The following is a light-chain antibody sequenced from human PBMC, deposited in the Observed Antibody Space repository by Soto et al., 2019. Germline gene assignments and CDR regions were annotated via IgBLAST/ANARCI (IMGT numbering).Light chain of an antibody. CDR3: QKYNSAPPLT. CDR2: AAS. J-gene: IGKJ4*01. Sequence: DIQMTQSPSSLSSSVGDRVTITCRASQGISNYLAWYQQKPGKVPKLLIYAASTLHSGVPSRFSGSGSGTEFTITISSLQPEDVATYYCQKYNSAPPLTFGGGTKVEIK. V-gene: IGKV1-27*01. CDR1: QGISNY.